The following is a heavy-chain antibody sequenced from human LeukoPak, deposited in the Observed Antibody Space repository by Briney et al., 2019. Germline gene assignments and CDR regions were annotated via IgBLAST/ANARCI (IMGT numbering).Heavy chain of an antibody. V-gene: IGHV1-46*01. D-gene: IGHD2-2*01. Sequence: ASVKVSCKASGYTFTSYYMHWVRQAPGQGLEWMGIINPSGGSTNYAQKLQGRVTMTTDTSTSTAYMELRSLRSDDTAVYYCARVFIVVVPAAIPVLNYYYYYMDVWGKGTTVTISS. CDR3: ARVFIVVVPAAIPVLNYYYYYMDV. CDR1: GYTFTSYY. CDR2: INPSGGST. J-gene: IGHJ6*03.